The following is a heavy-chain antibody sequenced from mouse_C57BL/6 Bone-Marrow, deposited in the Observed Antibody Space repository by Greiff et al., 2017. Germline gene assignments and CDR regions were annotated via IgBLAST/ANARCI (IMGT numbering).Heavy chain of an antibody. J-gene: IGHJ2*01. CDR3: TRSLISDGNTH. CDR1: GFNIKDYY. D-gene: IGHD1-1*01. V-gene: IGHV14-2*01. CDR2: IDPEDGET. Sequence: VQLQQSGAELVKPGASVKLSCTASGFNIKDYYIHWVKQRTEQGLEWIGRIDPEDGETKYAPKFQDKATITADTSSNTAYLQLSSLTSEDTAVYYCTRSLISDGNTHWGQGTTLTVSS.